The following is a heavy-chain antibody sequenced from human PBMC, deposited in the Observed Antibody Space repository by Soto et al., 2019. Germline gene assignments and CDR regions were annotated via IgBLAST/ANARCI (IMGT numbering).Heavy chain of an antibody. CDR2: IRGEDYGGTT. V-gene: IGHV3-49*03. Sequence: EVQVVASGGAWVQPGRSLRLSCSTSGFTFGAYTMTWFRQAPGKGLEWVAFIRGEDYGGTTEYAASVKGRFTVSRDNSKAVAYLEMNNLKSDDTAVYYCTRVVAADGDHWVRGTLVTVAS. J-gene: IGHJ1*01. CDR3: TRVVAADGDH. D-gene: IGHD2-21*02. CDR1: GFTFGAYT.